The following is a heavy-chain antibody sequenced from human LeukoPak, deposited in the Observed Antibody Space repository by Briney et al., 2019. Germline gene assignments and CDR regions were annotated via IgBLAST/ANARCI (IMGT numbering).Heavy chain of an antibody. V-gene: IGHV1-69*06. J-gene: IGHJ4*02. CDR2: LIPISGTT. CDR3: ARHPYHSSSGYTKGPPL. Sequence: SVKVSCKASGGTFSTYPINWLRQAPGQGLHWMGRLIPISGTTNYAQKFQDRISIIADRSMTTVSMELSGLRPEDTAVYYCARHPYHSSSGYTKGPPLWGQGTLVSVSS. D-gene: IGHD3-22*01. CDR1: GGTFSTYP.